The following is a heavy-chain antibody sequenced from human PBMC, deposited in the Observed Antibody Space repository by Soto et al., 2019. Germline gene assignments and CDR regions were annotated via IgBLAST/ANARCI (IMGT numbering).Heavy chain of an antibody. J-gene: IGHJ4*02. CDR3: ASGRFYGEFDY. D-gene: IGHD4-17*01. CDR2: IYYSGST. V-gene: IGHV4-59*01. CDR1: GGSISSYY. Sequence: QVQLQESGPGLVKPSETLSLTCTVSGGSISSYYWSWIRQPPGKGLEWIGYIYYSGSTNYNPSLKSRVTISVDTSKNQFSLKLSSVTAADTAVYYCASGRFYGEFDYWGQGTLVTVSS.